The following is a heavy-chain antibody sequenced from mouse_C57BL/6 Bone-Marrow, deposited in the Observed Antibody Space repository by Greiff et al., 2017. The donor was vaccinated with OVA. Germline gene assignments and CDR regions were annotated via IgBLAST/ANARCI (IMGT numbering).Heavy chain of an antibody. D-gene: IGHD2-4*01. Sequence: VQLKESGPGLVKPSQSLSLTCSVTGYSITSGYYWNWIRQFPGNKLEWMGYISYDGSNNYNPSLKNRISITRDTSKNQFFLKLNSVTTEDTATYYCARDYYDYSFAYWGQGTLVTVSA. CDR3: ARDYYDYSFAY. CDR1: GYSITSGYY. CDR2: ISYDGSN. J-gene: IGHJ3*01. V-gene: IGHV3-6*01.